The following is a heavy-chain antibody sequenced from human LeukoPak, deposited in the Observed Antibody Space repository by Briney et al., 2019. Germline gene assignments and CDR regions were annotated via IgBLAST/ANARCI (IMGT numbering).Heavy chain of an antibody. CDR2: MNPNSGNT. CDR1: GYTFTSYD. Sequence: ASVKVSCKASGYTFTSYDINWVRQATGQGLEWMGWMNPNSGNTGYAQKFQGRVTMTRNTSISTAYMELSSLRSEDTATYYCARALLGAPHYSYYYYMDVWGKGTTVTVSS. CDR3: ARALLGAPHYSYYYYMDV. D-gene: IGHD1-26*01. J-gene: IGHJ6*03. V-gene: IGHV1-8*01.